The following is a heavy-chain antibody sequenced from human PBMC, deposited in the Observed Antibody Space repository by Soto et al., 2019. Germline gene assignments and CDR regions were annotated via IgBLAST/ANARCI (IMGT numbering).Heavy chain of an antibody. V-gene: IGHV1-18*01. CDR3: ASTNAGSYYYYYYGMDV. CDR1: GYTFTSYG. Sequence: QVPLVQSGAEVKKPGASVKVSCKASGYTFTSYGISWVRQAPGQGLEWMGWISAYNGNTNYAQKLQGRVTMTTDTSTSTAYMELRSLRSDDTAVYYCASTNAGSYYYYYYGMDVWGQGTTVTVSS. CDR2: ISAYNGNT. D-gene: IGHD3-10*01. J-gene: IGHJ6*02.